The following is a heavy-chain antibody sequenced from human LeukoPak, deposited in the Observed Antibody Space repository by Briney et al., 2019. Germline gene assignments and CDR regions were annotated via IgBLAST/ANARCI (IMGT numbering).Heavy chain of an antibody. J-gene: IGHJ6*03. Sequence: GGSLRLSCAASGFTFSSFAMSWVRQAPGKGLEWVSAISGSGGNTYYADSVKGRFTISRDNSKNTLYLQMNSLRAEDTAVYFCAKGTMLRGLIILNFYYYMDVWGKGTTVIVSS. CDR2: ISGSGGNT. V-gene: IGHV3-23*01. CDR1: GFTFSSFA. CDR3: AKGTMLRGLIILNFYYYMDV. D-gene: IGHD3-10*01.